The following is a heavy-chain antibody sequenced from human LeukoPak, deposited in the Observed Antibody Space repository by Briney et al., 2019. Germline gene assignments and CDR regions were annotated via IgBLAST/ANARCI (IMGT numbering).Heavy chain of an antibody. Sequence: GGSLRLSCAASGFTFSSYAMSWVRQAPGNGLEWVSAISGSGGSTYYADSVKGRFTISRDNSKNTPYLQMNSLRAEDTAVYYCAKGVSGRSIAARFDYWGQGTLVTVSS. CDR3: AKGVSGRSIAARFDY. J-gene: IGHJ4*02. V-gene: IGHV3-23*01. D-gene: IGHD6-6*01. CDR1: GFTFSSYA. CDR2: ISGSGGST.